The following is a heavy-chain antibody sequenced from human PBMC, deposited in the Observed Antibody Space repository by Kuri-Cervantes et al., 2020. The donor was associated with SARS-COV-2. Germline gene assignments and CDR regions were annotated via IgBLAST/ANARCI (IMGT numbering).Heavy chain of an antibody. J-gene: IGHJ4*02. CDR1: GGSISSYY. Sequence: SETLSLTCTVSGGSISSYYWSWIRQPPGKGLEWIGYIYYSGSTNYNPSLKSRVTISVDTSKNQFPLKLSSVTAADTAVYYCARVGYCSSTSCSLFDYWGQGTLVTVSS. CDR2: IYYSGST. D-gene: IGHD2-2*01. CDR3: ARVGYCSSTSCSLFDY. V-gene: IGHV4-59*01.